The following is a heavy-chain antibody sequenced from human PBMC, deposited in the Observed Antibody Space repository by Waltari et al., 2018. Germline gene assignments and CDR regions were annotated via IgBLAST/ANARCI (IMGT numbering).Heavy chain of an antibody. CDR3: VRDKGPNRMGLGFDY. J-gene: IGHJ4*02. V-gene: IGHV3-9*01. CDR2: INWSSASL. Sequence: EVQLVESGGGLAQSGRSLRLSCEASGSIFDDHAMHWVRQLSGGGLEWVSGINWSSASLDYADSVKGRFTIFRDNAKNSLYLQMDNLRPDDTALYYCVRDKGPNRMGLGFDYWGQGTRVTVSS. D-gene: IGHD3-9*01. CDR1: GSIFDDHA.